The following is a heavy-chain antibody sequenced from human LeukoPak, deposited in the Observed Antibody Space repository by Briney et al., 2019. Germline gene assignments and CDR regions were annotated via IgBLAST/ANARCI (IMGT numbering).Heavy chain of an antibody. CDR1: GFTFSSYA. CDR3: AKDGDYYYGSGSYYDY. D-gene: IGHD3-10*01. Sequence: GGSLRLSCAASGFTFSSYAMGWVRQAPGKGLEWVSVISGSGGSTYYADSVKGRFNISRDNSKNTLHLQMNSLRAEDTAVYYCAKDGDYYYGSGSYYDYWGQGTLVTVSS. CDR2: ISGSGGST. V-gene: IGHV3-23*01. J-gene: IGHJ4*02.